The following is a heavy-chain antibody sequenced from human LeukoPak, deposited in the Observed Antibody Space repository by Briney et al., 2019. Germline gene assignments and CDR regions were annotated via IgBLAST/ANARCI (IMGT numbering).Heavy chain of an antibody. J-gene: IGHJ4*02. CDR2: ISDIGSI. CDR3: AGHHPRNTVDF. CDR1: GGSISSYY. Sequence: SETLPLTCTVSGGSISSYYWSWIRQPPGKGLEWIAYISDIGSINYNPSLKSRVTISLDTSKNQFSLKLSSVTAADTAVYYCAGHHPRNTVDFWGQGTLVTVSS. V-gene: IGHV4-59*08. D-gene: IGHD2/OR15-2a*01.